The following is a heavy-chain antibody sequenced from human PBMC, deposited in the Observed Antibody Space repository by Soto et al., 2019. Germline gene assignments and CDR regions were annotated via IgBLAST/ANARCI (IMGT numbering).Heavy chain of an antibody. Sequence: QVQLVESGGGVVQPGRSLRLSCAASGFTFSSYGMHWVRQAPGKGLEWVEVISYDGSNKYYADSVKGRFTISRDNSKNTLYLQMNSLRAEDTAVYYCAKDLGERIAAAFSFYYYYGMDVWGQGTTVTVSS. CDR3: AKDLGERIAAAFSFYYYYGMDV. CDR1: GFTFSSYG. V-gene: IGHV3-30*18. D-gene: IGHD6-13*01. CDR2: ISYDGSNK. J-gene: IGHJ6*02.